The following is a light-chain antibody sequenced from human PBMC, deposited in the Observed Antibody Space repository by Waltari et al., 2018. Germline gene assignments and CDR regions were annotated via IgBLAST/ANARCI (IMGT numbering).Light chain of an antibody. Sequence: IQLTQSPSSLSASVGDRVTITCRASHGISNYLDWYQQKPGKAPKLLIYAASTLQSGVPSRFSGSGSGTDFTLTISSLQPEDFATYYCQQLNSYQWTFGQGTKVEIK. V-gene: IGKV1-9*01. CDR1: HGISNY. CDR2: AAS. CDR3: QQLNSYQWT. J-gene: IGKJ1*01.